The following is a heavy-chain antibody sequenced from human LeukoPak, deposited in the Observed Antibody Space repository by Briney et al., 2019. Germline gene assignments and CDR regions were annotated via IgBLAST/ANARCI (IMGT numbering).Heavy chain of an antibody. V-gene: IGHV1-18*01. CDR3: ARVHTDYDFWTGHYYYYGMDV. CDR2: ISAYNGST. Sequence: ASVKVSCKASGYTFTSYGISWVRQAPGQGLEWMGWISAYNGSTNYAQKLQGRVTMTTDTSTSTAYMELRSLRSDDTAVYYCARVHTDYDFWTGHYYYYGMDVWGQGTTVTVSS. CDR1: GYTFTSYG. D-gene: IGHD3-3*01. J-gene: IGHJ6*02.